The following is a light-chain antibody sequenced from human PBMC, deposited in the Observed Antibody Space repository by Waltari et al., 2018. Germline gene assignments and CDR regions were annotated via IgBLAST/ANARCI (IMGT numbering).Light chain of an antibody. CDR1: SSDIGAGYD. CDR3: QSYDSSLSLI. Sequence: QSVLTQPPSVSGAQGQRVTTSCTGSSSDIGAGYDVHWYQQLPGTAPKLLIYGNSHRPSGVPDRFSASKSGPSASLDIAGLQAEDEADYYCQSYDSSLSLIFGGGTRLTVL. CDR2: GNS. J-gene: IGLJ2*01. V-gene: IGLV1-40*01.